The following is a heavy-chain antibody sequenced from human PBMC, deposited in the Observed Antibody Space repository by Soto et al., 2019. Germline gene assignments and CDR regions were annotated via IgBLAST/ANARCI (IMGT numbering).Heavy chain of an antibody. CDR2: IYYSGST. J-gene: IGHJ4*02. Sequence: SETLSLTCTVSGGSISSYYWSWIRQPPGKGLEWIGYIYYSGSTNYNPSLKSRVTISVDTSKNQFSLKLSSVIATDTAVYYCARVRVAARLFDYWGQGTLVTVSS. CDR1: GGSISSYY. D-gene: IGHD6-6*01. V-gene: IGHV4-59*01. CDR3: ARVRVAARLFDY.